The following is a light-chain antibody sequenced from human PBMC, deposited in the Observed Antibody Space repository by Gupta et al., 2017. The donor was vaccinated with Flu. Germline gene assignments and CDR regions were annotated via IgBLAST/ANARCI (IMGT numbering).Light chain of an antibody. J-gene: IGKJ2*01. V-gene: IGKV1-39*01. CDR3: QQSHSTPYT. CDR1: QSITTY. CDR2: TAS. Sequence: DIQVTQSPSSLSASLGDRVTITCRTSQSITTYLNWYQQIPGRAPKILIYTASTVPSGVPSRFSGSGSGTHFNLTISSLKPEDFATYYCQQSHSTPYTFGRGTKLEIK.